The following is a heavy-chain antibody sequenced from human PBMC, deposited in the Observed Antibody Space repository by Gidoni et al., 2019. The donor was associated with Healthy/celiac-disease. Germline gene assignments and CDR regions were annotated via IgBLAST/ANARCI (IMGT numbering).Heavy chain of an antibody. D-gene: IGHD1-1*01. CDR1: GFTFDDYA. Sequence: EVQLVESGGGLVQPGRSLRLSCAASGFTFDDYAMHWVRQAPGKGLEWVSGISWNSGSIGYADSVKGRFTISRDNAKNSLYLQMNSLRAEDTALYYCAKDKNDQGSRDAFDIWGQGTMVTVSS. V-gene: IGHV3-9*01. CDR2: ISWNSGSI. J-gene: IGHJ3*02. CDR3: AKDKNDQGSRDAFDI.